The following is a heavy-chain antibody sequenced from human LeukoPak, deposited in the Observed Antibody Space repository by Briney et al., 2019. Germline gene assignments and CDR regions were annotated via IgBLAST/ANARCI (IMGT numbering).Heavy chain of an antibody. CDR2: IYHSAST. J-gene: IGHJ5*02. CDR1: GYSIGSGYY. Sequence: SETLSLTCTVSGYSIGSGYYWVWIRQPPGKGLEWIGSIYHSASTSYNPSLKSRVTISVDTSKNQFSLKLTPVTAADTAVYYCARDWDSFSGGWYDPWGQGTLVIVSS. V-gene: IGHV4-38-2*02. D-gene: IGHD6-25*01. CDR3: ARDWDSFSGGWYDP.